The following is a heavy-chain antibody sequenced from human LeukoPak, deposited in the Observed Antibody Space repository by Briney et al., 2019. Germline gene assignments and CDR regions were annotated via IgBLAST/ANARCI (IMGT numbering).Heavy chain of an antibody. V-gene: IGHV3-21*01. CDR2: ISSSGSYI. CDR1: GFTFSSYS. J-gene: IGHJ3*02. Sequence: GGSLRPSCAASGFTFSSYSMNWVRQAPGKGLEWVSSISSSGSYIYYADSVKGRFTISRDNAKNSLYLQMNSLRAEDTAVYYCARDSHYDPDAFDIWGQGTMVTVSS. CDR3: ARDSHYDPDAFDI. D-gene: IGHD3-3*01.